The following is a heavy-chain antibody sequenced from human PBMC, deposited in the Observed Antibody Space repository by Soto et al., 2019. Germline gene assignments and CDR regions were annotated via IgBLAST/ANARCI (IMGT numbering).Heavy chain of an antibody. V-gene: IGHV3-30*18. CDR3: AKSGARYYGSGSYYHYSYYYGMDV. CDR2: ISYDGSNK. Sequence: GGSLRLSXAASGVTFSSYGMHWVRQAPGKGLEWVAVISYDGSNKYYADSVKGRFTISRDNSKNTLYLQMNSLRAEDTAVYYCAKSGARYYGSGSYYHYSYYYGMDVWGQGTTVTVSS. J-gene: IGHJ6*02. D-gene: IGHD3-10*01. CDR1: GVTFSSYG.